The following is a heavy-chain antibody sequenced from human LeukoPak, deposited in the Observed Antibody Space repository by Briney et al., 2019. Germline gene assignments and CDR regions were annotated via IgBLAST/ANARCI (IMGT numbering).Heavy chain of an antibody. J-gene: IGHJ5*02. V-gene: IGHV3-21*01. CDR2: ISSSSSYI. CDR1: GFTFSSYS. CDR3: ARDNAVGVVPAATPFDP. Sequence: GGSLRLSCAASGFTFSSYSMNWVRQAPGKGLEWVSSISSSSSYIYYADSVKGRFTISRDNAKNSLYLQMNSLRAEDTAVYYCARDNAVGVVPAATPFDPWGQGTLVTVSS. D-gene: IGHD2-2*01.